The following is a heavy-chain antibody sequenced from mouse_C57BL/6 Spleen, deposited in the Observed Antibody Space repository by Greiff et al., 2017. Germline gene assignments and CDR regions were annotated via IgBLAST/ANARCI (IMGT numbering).Heavy chain of an antibody. CDR2: IYPGSGST. CDR1: GYTFTSYW. J-gene: IGHJ4*01. Sequence: VQLQQPGAELVKPGASVKMSCKASGYTFTSYWITWVKQRPGQGLEWIGDIYPGSGSTNYTEKFKSKATLTVDTSSSTAYMQLSSLTSEDSAVYYGAIDYYGSSYVDYAMDYGGQGTSVTVSS. D-gene: IGHD1-1*01. CDR3: AIDYYGSSYVDYAMDY. V-gene: IGHV1-55*01.